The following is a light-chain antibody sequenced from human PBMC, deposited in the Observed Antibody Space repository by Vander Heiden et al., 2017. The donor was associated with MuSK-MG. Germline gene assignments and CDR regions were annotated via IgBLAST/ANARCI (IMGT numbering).Light chain of an antibody. CDR1: QDIRDC. Sequence: EIQLTQSPSPLSASVGDSVTITCQASQDIRDCLNWYQQKPGKAPELLIHDASKLQTGVPSRFSGAGSGTDFSLTISNLEPEDFATYYCQVYDNVTPTFGQGTRLDIK. J-gene: IGKJ2*01. CDR2: DAS. CDR3: QVYDNVTPT. V-gene: IGKV1-33*01.